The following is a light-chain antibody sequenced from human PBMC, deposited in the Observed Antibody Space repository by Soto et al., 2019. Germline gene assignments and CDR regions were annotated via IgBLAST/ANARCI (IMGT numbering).Light chain of an antibody. Sequence: EIVLTQSPATLSLSPGERATLSCRASQSVSNSLAWYQQKLGQAPRLLIYDASNRATGIPARFSGSGSGTDFTLTISSLEPEDFAVYYCQQRSNWPLLTFGGGTKVEIK. CDR3: QQRSNWPLLT. V-gene: IGKV3-11*01. CDR1: QSVSNS. CDR2: DAS. J-gene: IGKJ4*01.